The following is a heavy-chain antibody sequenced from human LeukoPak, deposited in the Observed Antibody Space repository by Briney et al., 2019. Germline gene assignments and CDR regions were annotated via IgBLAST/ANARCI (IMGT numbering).Heavy chain of an antibody. D-gene: IGHD3-22*01. J-gene: IGHJ4*02. Sequence: GGSLRLSCAASGFTFSSYSMNWVRQAPGKGLEWVSAISGSGISPYYADSVKGRFTISRDNSKNTVYLQMNSLRAEDTALYYCAKETYDSSGYYTVDSWGQGTLVTVSS. CDR1: GFTFSSYS. CDR3: AKETYDSSGYYTVDS. V-gene: IGHV3-23*01. CDR2: ISGSGISP.